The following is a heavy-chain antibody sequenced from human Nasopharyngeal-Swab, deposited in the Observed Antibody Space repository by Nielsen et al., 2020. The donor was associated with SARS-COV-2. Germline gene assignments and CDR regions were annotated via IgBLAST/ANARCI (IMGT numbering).Heavy chain of an antibody. Sequence: SQTLSLTCAVFAGSFSGSYWSWIRQPPGRGLEWIGETNPSGSPMYIPSLKSRVTIPVGTSKTQFSLNLTSVTAADTAMYYCARGPALVIRKTLSSGFDIWGQGTMVTVSS. CDR1: AGSFSGSY. CDR3: ARGPALVIRKTLSSGFDI. V-gene: IGHV4-34*01. D-gene: IGHD3-10*01. J-gene: IGHJ3*02. CDR2: TNPSGSP.